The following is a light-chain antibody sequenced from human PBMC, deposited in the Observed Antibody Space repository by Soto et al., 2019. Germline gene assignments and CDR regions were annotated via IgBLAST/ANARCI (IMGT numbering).Light chain of an antibody. Sequence: DIQMTQSPSSLSASVGDRVTITCQASQDISNYLNWYQQKPGKAPKFLIFDASNLETGVPSRFSGSGSGTEFSLTISSLQPDDFATYYCQRYNDYQYIFGQGTKLEIK. CDR1: QDISNY. CDR2: DAS. V-gene: IGKV1-33*01. CDR3: QRYNDYQYI. J-gene: IGKJ2*01.